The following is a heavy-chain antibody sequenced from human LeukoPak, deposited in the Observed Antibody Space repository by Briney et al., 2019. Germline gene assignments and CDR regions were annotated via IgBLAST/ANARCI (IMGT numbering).Heavy chain of an antibody. CDR3: ATPNSGLPYYFDY. J-gene: IGHJ4*02. Sequence: PSETLSLTCAVSGDSISSSSYYWGWIRQPPGKGLEWIGSVYYTGSTYYNPSLKSRVTISVDTSNNQFSLKLSSVTAADTAVYYCATPNSGLPYYFDYWGQGILVTVSS. CDR2: VYYTGST. V-gene: IGHV4-39*01. D-gene: IGHD5-12*01. CDR1: GDSISSSSYY.